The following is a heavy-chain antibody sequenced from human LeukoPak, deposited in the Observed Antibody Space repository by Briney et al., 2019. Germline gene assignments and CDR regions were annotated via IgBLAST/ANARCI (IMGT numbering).Heavy chain of an antibody. V-gene: IGHV4-34*01. J-gene: IGHJ4*02. CDR3: ARGKAMVRGAIISPYYFDY. D-gene: IGHD3-10*01. CDR1: GGSFSGYY. CDR2: INHSGST. Sequence: PSETLSLTCAVYGGSFSGYYWSWIRQPPGKGLEWIGEINHSGSTNYNPSLKSRVTISVDTSKNQFSLKLSSVTAADTAVYYCARGKAMVRGAIISPYYFDYWGQGTLVTVSS.